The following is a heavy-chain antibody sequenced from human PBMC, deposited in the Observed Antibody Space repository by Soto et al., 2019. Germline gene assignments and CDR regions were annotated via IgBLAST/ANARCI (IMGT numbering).Heavy chain of an antibody. V-gene: IGHV1-8*01. D-gene: IGHD2-8*01. CDR1: GYTFTSYD. Sequence: ASVKVSCKASGYTFTSYDINWVRQATGQGLEWMGWMNPNSGNTGYAQKFQGRVTMTRNTSISTAYMELSSLRSEDTAVYYCARGPGYCTNGVCHYWFDPWGQGTLVTVSS. J-gene: IGHJ5*02. CDR3: ARGPGYCTNGVCHYWFDP. CDR2: MNPNSGNT.